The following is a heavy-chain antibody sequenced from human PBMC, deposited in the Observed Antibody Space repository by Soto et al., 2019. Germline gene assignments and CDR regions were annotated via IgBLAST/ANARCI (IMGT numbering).Heavy chain of an antibody. V-gene: IGHV4-59*08. D-gene: IGHD2-15*01. CDR1: GGSISGYY. Sequence: QVLLQESGPGVVNPSETLSLTCTVSGGSISGYYWSWIRQSPGKGLEWVGYIYSNGVTRYNPSLQGRVTMSVDVYANFFSLRLRSATAADTANYFCARHPNVHKILRGFDFWGQGKLVTVSP. CDR3: ARHPNVHKILRGFDF. CDR2: IYSNGVT. J-gene: IGHJ5*01.